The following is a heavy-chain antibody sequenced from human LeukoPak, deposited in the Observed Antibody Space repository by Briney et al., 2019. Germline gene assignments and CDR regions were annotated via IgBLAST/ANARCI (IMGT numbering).Heavy chain of an antibody. J-gene: IGHJ4*02. V-gene: IGHV3-23*01. Sequence: GGSLRLSCGASGLTLSSYAMSWVRQAPGKGLEWVSGISGSGGSTHYADSVKGRFTISRDNSKNTLYLQMNSLRAEDTAVYYCARQNGGPYSSSWTPGYWGQGTLVTASS. CDR2: ISGSGGST. CDR3: ARQNGGPYSSSWTPGY. CDR1: GLTLSSYA. D-gene: IGHD6-13*01.